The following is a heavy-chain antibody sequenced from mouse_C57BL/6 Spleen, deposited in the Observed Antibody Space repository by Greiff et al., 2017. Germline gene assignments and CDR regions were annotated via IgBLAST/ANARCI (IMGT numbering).Heavy chain of an antibody. CDR1: GFTFSSYG. D-gene: IGHD2-4*01. J-gene: IGHJ1*03. CDR3: ARLDCDYDGPYWYFEG. Sequence: EVKLVESGGDLVKPGGSLKLSCAASGFTFSSYGLSWVRQTPDKRLEWVATISSGGSYTYYPDSVKGRFTISRDNAKNTLYLRMSSLKSEDTAVYYGARLDCDYDGPYWYFEGWGTGTTVTVAS. CDR2: ISSGGSYT. V-gene: IGHV5-6*01.